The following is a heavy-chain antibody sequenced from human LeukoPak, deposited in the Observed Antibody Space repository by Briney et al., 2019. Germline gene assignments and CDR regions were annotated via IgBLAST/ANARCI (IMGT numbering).Heavy chain of an antibody. CDR1: GFTFSDYY. V-gene: IGHV3-11*04. J-gene: IGHJ4*02. CDR2: ISSSGSTI. Sequence: GGSLRLSCAVSGFTFSDYYMSWIRQAPGKGLEWVSYISSSGSTIYYADSVKGRFTISRDNSKNTLYLQMNSLRAEDTAVYYCARDNRNDFWSGLPDYWGQGTLVTVSS. CDR3: ARDNRNDFWSGLPDY. D-gene: IGHD3-3*01.